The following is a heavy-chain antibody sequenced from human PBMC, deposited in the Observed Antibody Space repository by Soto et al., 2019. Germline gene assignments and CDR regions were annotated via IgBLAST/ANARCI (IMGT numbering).Heavy chain of an antibody. Sequence: QVQLVQSGAEVKKPGSSVKVSCKASGGTFRSYAISWVRQAPGQGLEWMGGIIPIFGTTHYAQKFQGRVTITADTSTSTAYRELSSLRSEDTAVYYCARDNHSWSQGWYFDLWGRGTLDSVSS. CDR3: ARDNHSWSQGWYFDL. V-gene: IGHV1-69*06. CDR2: IIPIFGTT. D-gene: IGHD3-3*01. CDR1: GGTFRSYA. J-gene: IGHJ2*01.